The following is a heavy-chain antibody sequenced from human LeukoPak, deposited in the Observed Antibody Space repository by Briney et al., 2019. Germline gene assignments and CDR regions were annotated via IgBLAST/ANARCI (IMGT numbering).Heavy chain of an antibody. Sequence: GASVKVSCKASGGTFSSYAISWVRQAPGQGLEWMGRIIPILGIANYAQKFQGRVTITADKSTSTAYMELSSLRSEDTAVYYCARGSGIVATILDYWGQGTLVTVSS. J-gene: IGHJ4*02. D-gene: IGHD5-12*01. V-gene: IGHV1-69*04. CDR1: GGTFSSYA. CDR2: IIPILGIA. CDR3: ARGSGIVATILDY.